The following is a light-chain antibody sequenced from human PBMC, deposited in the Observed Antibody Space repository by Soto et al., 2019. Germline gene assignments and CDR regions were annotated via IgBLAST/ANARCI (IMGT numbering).Light chain of an antibody. CDR1: QSVSSY. J-gene: IGKJ4*01. CDR3: QQRSTPLT. V-gene: IGKV3-11*01. CDR2: GAS. Sequence: EIVLTQSPATLSLSPGERATLSCRASQSVSSYLAWYQQKPGQAPRLLIYGASSRATGIPARFSGSGSGTDFTLTISSLEPEDFAVYYCQQRSTPLTFGGGTKVEIK.